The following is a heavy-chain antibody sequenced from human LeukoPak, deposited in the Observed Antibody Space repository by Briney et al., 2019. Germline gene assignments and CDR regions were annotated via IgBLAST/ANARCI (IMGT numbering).Heavy chain of an antibody. J-gene: IGHJ4*02. CDR2: INSDGSIT. Sequence: GGSLRLSCAASGFTFTTYWMHWVSHAPGKGLVWVSHINSDGSITSYADSVKGRFTISRDNAENTLYLQMNSLRVEDTAVYYCVRSAFHAGSGNYYDYWGQGTLVTVSS. V-gene: IGHV3-74*01. CDR1: GFTFTTYW. CDR3: VRSAFHAGSGNYYDY. D-gene: IGHD3-22*01.